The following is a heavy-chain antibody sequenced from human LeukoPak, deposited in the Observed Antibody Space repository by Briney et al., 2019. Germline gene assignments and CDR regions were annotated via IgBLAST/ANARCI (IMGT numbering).Heavy chain of an antibody. CDR2: IKQDGSEK. Sequence: GGSLKLSCAASGFTFSSYWMSWVRRAPGKGLEWVANIKQDGSEKYYVDSVKGRFTISRDNSKNTLYLQINSLRAEDTAVYYCATDRAGYCSGGSCYDYWGQGTLVTVSS. D-gene: IGHD2-15*01. J-gene: IGHJ4*02. CDR1: GFTFSSYW. V-gene: IGHV3-7*05. CDR3: ATDRAGYCSGGSCYDY.